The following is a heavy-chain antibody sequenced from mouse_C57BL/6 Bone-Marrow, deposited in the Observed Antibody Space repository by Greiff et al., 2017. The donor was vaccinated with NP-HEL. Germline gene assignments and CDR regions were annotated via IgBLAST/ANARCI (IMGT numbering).Heavy chain of an antibody. CDR3: ARGAY. CDR1: GYEFSNYW. Sequence: QLKESGAELVKPGASVKISCKASGYEFSNYWMNWVKQRPGKGLEWIGQIYPGDGDTNYNGKFKDKATLTADKSSSTAYMQLSRLTSEDSAVYFCARGAYWGRGTLVTVSA. CDR2: IYPGDGDT. V-gene: IGHV1-80*01. J-gene: IGHJ3*01.